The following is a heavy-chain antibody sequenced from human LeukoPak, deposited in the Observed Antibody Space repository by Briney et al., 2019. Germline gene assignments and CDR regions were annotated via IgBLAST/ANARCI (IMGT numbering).Heavy chain of an antibody. CDR3: ARRRYYDSSGYYLLDY. D-gene: IGHD3-22*01. J-gene: IGHJ4*02. CDR1: GYSFTNYW. CDR2: IYPGDSDT. V-gene: IGHV5-51*01. Sequence: GESLKISCKGSGYSFTNYWIGWVRQMPGKGLEWMGIIYPGDSDTRYSPSFQGQVTISADKSISTAYLQWSSLKASDTAMYYCARRRYYDSSGYYLLDYWGQGTLVTVSS.